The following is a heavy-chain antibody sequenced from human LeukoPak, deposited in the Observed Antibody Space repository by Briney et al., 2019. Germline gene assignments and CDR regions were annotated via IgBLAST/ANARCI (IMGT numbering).Heavy chain of an antibody. CDR3: ARHQWVPAFDI. CDR2: IYHIGTT. D-gene: IGHD1-26*01. Sequence: SETLSLTCTVSGGLISRIEYYWGWVRQSPVKGLEWLGHIYHIGTTLYSPHLNNRLTVSVDTSKNQFSLKLSSVTAADTAVYYCARHQWVPAFDIWGQGTMVTVSS. J-gene: IGHJ3*02. V-gene: IGHV4-30-4*01. CDR1: GGLISRIEYY.